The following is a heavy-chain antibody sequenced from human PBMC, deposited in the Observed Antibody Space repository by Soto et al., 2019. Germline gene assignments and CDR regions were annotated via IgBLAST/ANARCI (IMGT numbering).Heavy chain of an antibody. Sequence: PGEYLKISCKGSGYSFTSYWIGWVRHLPGKGLERMGIIYSGDSDTRYSPSFQGQVTISADKSISTAYLQWSSLNASDTAMYYCARSSSSRAFDIWGQGTMVTVSS. CDR3: ARSSSSRAFDI. CDR2: IYSGDSDT. D-gene: IGHD6-6*01. V-gene: IGHV5-51*01. CDR1: GYSFTSYW. J-gene: IGHJ3*02.